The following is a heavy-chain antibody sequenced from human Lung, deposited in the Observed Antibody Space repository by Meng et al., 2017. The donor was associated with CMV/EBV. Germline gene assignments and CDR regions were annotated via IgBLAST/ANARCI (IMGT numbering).Heavy chain of an antibody. CDR1: GASSTNHNW. CDR3: LRGSGGAV. Sequence: QLPEPCPAQRTPSDTLVLSCASSGASSTNHNWWARARQPPGKGLKWSRQTPHSGSSAYNPSLKSRVIRSIDTTKNHFSLKLTFGTAADTAVYHCLRGSGGAVWGQGTLVTVSS. J-gene: IGHJ1*01. V-gene: IGHV4-4*02. D-gene: IGHD2-21*01. CDR2: TPHSGSS.